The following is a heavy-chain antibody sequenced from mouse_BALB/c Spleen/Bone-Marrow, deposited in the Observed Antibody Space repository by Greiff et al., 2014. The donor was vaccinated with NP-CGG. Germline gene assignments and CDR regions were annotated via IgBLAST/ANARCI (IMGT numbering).Heavy chain of an antibody. CDR1: GFNIKDTY. CDR3: ARYYYGSSYFDL. V-gene: IGHV14-3*02. Sequence: VQLQQSGAELVKPGASVKLSCTASGFNIKDTYMHWVKQRPEQGLEWIGRIDPANGNTKYNPKFQGKATITADTSSNTAYLQLSSLTSEDTAVYYCARYYYGSSYFDLWGPGTTLTVSS. J-gene: IGHJ2*01. CDR2: IDPANGNT. D-gene: IGHD1-1*01.